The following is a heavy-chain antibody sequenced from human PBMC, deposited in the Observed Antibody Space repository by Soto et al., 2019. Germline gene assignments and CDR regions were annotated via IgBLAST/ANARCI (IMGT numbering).Heavy chain of an antibody. D-gene: IGHD6-19*01. CDR1: GGSISSYY. V-gene: IGHV4-4*07. J-gene: IGHJ4*01. Sequence: SETLSLTCTVSGGSISSYYWSWIRQPAGKGLEWIASIYHGGTTFYNPSLKSRITISVDTSNNQFSLKLTSVTAADTAVYYCARVHVMVVAGSTFDYWGHGTLVTVSS. CDR3: ARVHVMVVAGSTFDY. CDR2: IYHGGTT.